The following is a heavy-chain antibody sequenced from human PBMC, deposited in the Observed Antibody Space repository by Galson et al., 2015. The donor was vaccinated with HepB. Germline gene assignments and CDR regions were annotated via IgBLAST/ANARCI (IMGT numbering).Heavy chain of an antibody. CDR1: GFTFSDYY. V-gene: IGHV3-11*05. Sequence: SLRLSCAASGFTFSDYYMSWIRQAPGKGLEWVSYISSSSSYTNYADSVKGRFTISRDKAKNSLYLQMNSLRAEDTAVCYCARAVEGGWFDPWGQGTLVTVSS. CDR3: ARAVEGGWFDP. CDR2: ISSSSSYT. J-gene: IGHJ5*02.